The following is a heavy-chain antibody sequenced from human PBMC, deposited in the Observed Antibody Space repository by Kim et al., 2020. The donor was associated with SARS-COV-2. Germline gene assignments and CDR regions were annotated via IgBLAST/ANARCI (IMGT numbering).Heavy chain of an antibody. D-gene: IGHD4-17*01. J-gene: IGHJ6*02. CDR3: ARAWAVPGMDV. Sequence: TNYDPSLKGRVTISVDTSKNQFSLKLSSVTAADTAVYYCARAWAVPGMDVWGQGTTVTVSS. CDR2: T. V-gene: IGHV4-59*01.